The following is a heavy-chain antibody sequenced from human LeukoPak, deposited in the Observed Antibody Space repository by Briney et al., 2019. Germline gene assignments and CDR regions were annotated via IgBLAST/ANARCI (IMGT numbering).Heavy chain of an antibody. D-gene: IGHD3-9*01. Sequence: SETLSLTCAVSGASMNTHYWSWIRQPPGKGLEWIGEINHSGSTNYNPSLKSRVTISVDTSKNQFSLKLSSVTAADTAVYYCASRGGPSMSGGYDILTGTFDPWGQGTLVTVSS. CDR1: GASMNTHY. V-gene: IGHV4-34*01. J-gene: IGHJ5*02. CDR3: ASRGGPSMSGGYDILTGTFDP. CDR2: INHSGST.